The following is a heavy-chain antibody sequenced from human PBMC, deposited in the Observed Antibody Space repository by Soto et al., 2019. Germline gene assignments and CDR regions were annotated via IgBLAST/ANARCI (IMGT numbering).Heavy chain of an antibody. CDR2: IYPGDSDT. J-gene: IGHJ4*02. Sequence: GESLKIYCKVSGYSFTNYWIGWVRQMPGKGLEWMAIIYPGDSDTRYNPSFQGHVTISADKSNSTAYLQWSSLKASDTAMYYCARMQWLARSFDYWGQGTLVTVCS. D-gene: IGHD6-19*01. CDR3: ARMQWLARSFDY. V-gene: IGHV5-51*01. CDR1: GYSFTNYW.